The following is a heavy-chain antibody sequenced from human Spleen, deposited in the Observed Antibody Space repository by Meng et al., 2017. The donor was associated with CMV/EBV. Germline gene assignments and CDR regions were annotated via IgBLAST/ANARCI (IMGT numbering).Heavy chain of an antibody. V-gene: IGHV3-30-3*01. CDR3: ARESNYNLLDY. D-gene: IGHD1-7*01. Sequence: SCAASGFTFVIYAMTWVRQAPGEGLEWVASISYDGDNKHYADSVKGRFTISRDNSKNTLYLQMRSLRVEDTAVYYCARESNYNLLDYWGQGSLVTVSS. J-gene: IGHJ4*02. CDR1: GFTFVIYA. CDR2: ISYDGDNK.